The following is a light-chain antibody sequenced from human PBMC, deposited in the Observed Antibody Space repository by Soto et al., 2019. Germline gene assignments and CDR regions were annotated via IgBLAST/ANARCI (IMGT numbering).Light chain of an antibody. V-gene: IGKV1-5*01. CDR3: QLLEA. CDR1: QSISSW. CDR2: DAS. J-gene: IGKJ1*01. Sequence: DIQMTQSPSTLSASVGDRVTITCRASQSISSWLAWYQQKPGKAPKLLIYDASSLESEVPSRFSGSGSGTEFTLTISSLQPDDFATYYCQLLEAFGQGTKVDIK.